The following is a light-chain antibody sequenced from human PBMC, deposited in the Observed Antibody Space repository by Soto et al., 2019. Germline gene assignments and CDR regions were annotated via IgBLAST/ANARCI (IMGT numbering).Light chain of an antibody. Sequence: EIVLTQSPATLSFSPGERATLSFRASQSVDKYLVWYQQKPCKAPRLLIYDAPTSAPGIPARFSGSGSGTDFTLTITSLEPEDFAVYYCQHRTNWTLTFGGGTKLVIK. V-gene: IGKV3-11*01. J-gene: IGKJ4*01. CDR1: QSVDKY. CDR3: QHRTNWTLT. CDR2: DAP.